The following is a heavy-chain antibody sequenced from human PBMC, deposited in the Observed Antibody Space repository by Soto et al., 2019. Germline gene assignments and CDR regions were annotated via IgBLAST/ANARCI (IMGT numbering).Heavy chain of an antibody. CDR1: GYTFTSYD. CDR3: ARTPGPSTWFDP. Sequence: QVQLVQSGAEVKKPGASVKVSCKASGYTFTSYDINWVRQATGQGLEWMGWMNPNSGNTGYAQKFQGRVTMTSNTSIRTAYMELTSVRSEDRAVYYCARTPGPSTWFDPWGQGNLVTVYS. J-gene: IGHJ5*02. CDR2: MNPNSGNT. V-gene: IGHV1-8*01.